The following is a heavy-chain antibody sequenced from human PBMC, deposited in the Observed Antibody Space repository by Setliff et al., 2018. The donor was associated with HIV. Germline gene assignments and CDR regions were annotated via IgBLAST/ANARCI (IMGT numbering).Heavy chain of an antibody. Sequence: SETLSLTCTVSGGSISSSSYYWGWIRQPPGKGLEWIGSIYYSGSTYYNPALKSRVTISVDTSKNQFSLKLSSVTAADTAVYYCARRGNYYGSQKDYWGQGTLVTVSS. V-gene: IGHV4-39*01. CDR3: ARRGNYYGSQKDY. CDR1: GGSISSSSYY. D-gene: IGHD3-10*01. CDR2: IYYSGST. J-gene: IGHJ4*02.